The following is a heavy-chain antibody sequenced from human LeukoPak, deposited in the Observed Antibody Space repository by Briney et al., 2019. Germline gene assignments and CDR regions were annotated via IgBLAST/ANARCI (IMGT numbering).Heavy chain of an antibody. CDR3: AKDLDSYVYTGDY. Sequence: GRSLRLSCAASGFTFSSYGMHWVRQAPGKGLKGVAVISYDGSNKYYADSVKGRFTISRDNSKNTLYLQMNSLRAEDTAVYYCAKDLDSYVYTGDYWGQGTLVTVSS. V-gene: IGHV3-30*18. CDR1: GFTFSSYG. CDR2: ISYDGSNK. J-gene: IGHJ4*02. D-gene: IGHD5-18*01.